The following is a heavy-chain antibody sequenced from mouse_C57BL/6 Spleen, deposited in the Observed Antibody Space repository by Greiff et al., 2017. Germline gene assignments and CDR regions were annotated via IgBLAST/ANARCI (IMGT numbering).Heavy chain of an antibody. J-gene: IGHJ3*01. CDR2: IDPETGGT. CDR3: TRYYSNACWFAY. CDR1: GYTFTDYE. V-gene: IGHV1-15*01. Sequence: VQLQQSGAELVRPGASVTLSCKASGYTFTDYEMHWVKQTPVHGLEWIGAIDPETGGTAYNQKFKGKAILTADKSSSTAYMELRSLTSEDSAVXYCTRYYSNACWFAYWGQGTLVTVSA. D-gene: IGHD2-5*01.